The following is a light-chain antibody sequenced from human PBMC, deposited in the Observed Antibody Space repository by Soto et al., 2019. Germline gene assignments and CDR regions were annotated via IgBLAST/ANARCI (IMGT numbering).Light chain of an antibody. CDR3: QHYNNRPLT. J-gene: IGKJ5*01. CDR1: ESVNNN. Sequence: IVLTQSPATLSVSPGASATLSCRASESVNNNLAWYQQKPGQAPRLLIYASYTRAAGFPARFSGSRSGTEFTLTISSLQSEDSAVYYCQHYNNRPLTFGQGPRLEIK. V-gene: IGKV3-15*01. CDR2: ASY.